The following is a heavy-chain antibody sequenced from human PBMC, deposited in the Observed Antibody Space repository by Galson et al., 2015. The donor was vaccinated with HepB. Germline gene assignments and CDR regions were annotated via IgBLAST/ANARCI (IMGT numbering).Heavy chain of an antibody. Sequence: LRLSCAASGFTFDNYGMRWVRQAPGKGLEWVSGINWNGGGTGYADSGRGRFTISRENAKNSLYLQMKSLRVEDTAVYYCAKGSNWGLFDYWGQGTLVTVSS. J-gene: IGHJ4*02. CDR3: AKGSNWGLFDY. D-gene: IGHD3-16*01. CDR2: INWNGGGT. CDR1: GFTFDNYG. V-gene: IGHV3-20*04.